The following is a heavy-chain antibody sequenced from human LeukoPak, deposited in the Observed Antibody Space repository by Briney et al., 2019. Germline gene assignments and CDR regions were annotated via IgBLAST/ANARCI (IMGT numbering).Heavy chain of an antibody. Sequence: PGGTLRLSCAASGFTLSSYAMSWVRQAPGKGLEWVSSISGGGDNTDYTDSVKGRFTISRDNSKNTLYLQMNSLRAEDTAVYYCAKDLGIYDPPFDYWGQGTLVTVSS. CDR3: AKDLGIYDPPFDY. CDR2: ISGGGDNT. D-gene: IGHD3-3*01. CDR1: GFTLSSYA. J-gene: IGHJ4*02. V-gene: IGHV3-23*01.